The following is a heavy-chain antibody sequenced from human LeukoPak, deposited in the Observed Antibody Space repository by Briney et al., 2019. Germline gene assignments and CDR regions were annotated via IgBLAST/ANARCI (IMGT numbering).Heavy chain of an antibody. J-gene: IGHJ3*01. Sequence: GGSLRLSCAASGFTFSRYSMNWVRQAPGRGLEWVSSISTISNYIYYADSLKGRFTISRDNAKNSLYLQLNSLRAEDTAVYYCAREERMSTIGGAFDVWGQGTVVTVSS. V-gene: IGHV3-21*01. CDR2: ISTISNYI. D-gene: IGHD5-24*01. CDR3: AREERMSTIGGAFDV. CDR1: GFTFSRYS.